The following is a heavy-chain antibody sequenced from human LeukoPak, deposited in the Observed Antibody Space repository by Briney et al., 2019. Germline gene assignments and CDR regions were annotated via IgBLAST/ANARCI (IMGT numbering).Heavy chain of an antibody. CDR3: ARGYYGGAVDS. V-gene: IGHV4-4*07. J-gene: IGHJ4*02. CDR1: RGSINNQY. D-gene: IGHD3-16*01. Sequence: SETLSLTCTVSRGSINNQYWSWIRQPAGKGLEWIGRMYTNGESDYNPSLKSRVAMSVDTSKSQFSLKLNSMTAADTALYYCARGYYGGAVDSWGQGILVIVSS. CDR2: MYTNGES.